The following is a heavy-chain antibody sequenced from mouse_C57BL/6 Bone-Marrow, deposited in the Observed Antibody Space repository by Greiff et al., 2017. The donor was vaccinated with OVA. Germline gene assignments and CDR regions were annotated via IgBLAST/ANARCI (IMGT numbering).Heavy chain of an antibody. CDR1: GFTFSSYG. V-gene: IGHV5-6*01. D-gene: IGHD1-1*01. Sequence: EVQLVESGGDLVKPGGSLKLSCAASGFTFSSYGMSWVRQTPEKRLEWVATISSGGSYTYYPDSVKGRFPISRDNAKNTLYLQLSSLKSEDTAMYYCARQVYYYGSSYFDYWGQGTTLTVSS. J-gene: IGHJ2*01. CDR2: ISSGGSYT. CDR3: ARQVYYYGSSYFDY.